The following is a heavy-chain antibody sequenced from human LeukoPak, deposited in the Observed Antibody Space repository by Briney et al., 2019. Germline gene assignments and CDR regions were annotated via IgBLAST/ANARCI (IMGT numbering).Heavy chain of an antibody. D-gene: IGHD2-2*01. J-gene: IGHJ4*02. Sequence: PGGSLRLSCAASGFTFSSYGMHWVRQAPGKGLEWVALIWYDGSNKYYADSVKGRFTISRDNSKNTLYLQMNSLRAEDTAVYYCAKGSVSVVVPAVPYYWGQGTLVIVSS. V-gene: IGHV3-33*06. CDR2: IWYDGSNK. CDR3: AKGSVSVVVPAVPYY. CDR1: GFTFSSYG.